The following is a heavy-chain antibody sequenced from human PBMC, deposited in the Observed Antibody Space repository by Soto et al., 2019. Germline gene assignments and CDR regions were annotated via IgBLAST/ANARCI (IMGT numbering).Heavy chain of an antibody. D-gene: IGHD2-2*01. CDR2: IYYSGST. V-gene: IGHV4-59*08. J-gene: IGHJ6*03. Sequence: QVQLQESGPGLVKPSETLSLTCTVSGGSISSYYWSWIRQPPGKGLEWIGYIYYSGSTNYNPSLKSRVTISVDTSKNQFSLKLSSVTAADTAVYYCARRGYCSSTSCPTTYYYMDVWGKGTTVTVSS. CDR3: ARRGYCSSTSCPTTYYYMDV. CDR1: GGSISSYY.